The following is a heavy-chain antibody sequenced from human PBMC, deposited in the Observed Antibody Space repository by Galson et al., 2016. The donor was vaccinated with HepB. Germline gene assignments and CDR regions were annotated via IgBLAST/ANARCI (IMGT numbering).Heavy chain of an antibody. CDR3: ARGRGGYNSLFFDS. D-gene: IGHD5-24*01. CDR1: GGSISSYY. J-gene: IGHJ4*02. V-gene: IGHV4-59*08. Sequence: SETLSLTCGVSGGSISSYYGGWIRQPPGKGLEWIGYISYSGNTNYNPSLKSRVSISIDTSKNQFSLKLRSVTAADTAIYYCARGRGGYNSLFFDSWGQGTLVTVSS. CDR2: ISYSGNT.